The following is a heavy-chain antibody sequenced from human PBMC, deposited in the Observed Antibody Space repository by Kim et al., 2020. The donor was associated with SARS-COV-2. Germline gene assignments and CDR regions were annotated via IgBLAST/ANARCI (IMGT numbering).Heavy chain of an antibody. CDR2: INPSGGST. J-gene: IGHJ4*02. V-gene: IGHV1-46*01. CDR1: GYTFTSYY. Sequence: ASVKVSCKASGYTFTSYYMHWVRQAPGQGLEWMGIINPSGGSTSYAQKFQGRVTMTRDTSTSTVYMELSSLRSEDTAVYYCARGLYYYDSSGMTLPWWGQGTLVTVSS. D-gene: IGHD3-22*01. CDR3: ARGLYYYDSSGMTLPW.